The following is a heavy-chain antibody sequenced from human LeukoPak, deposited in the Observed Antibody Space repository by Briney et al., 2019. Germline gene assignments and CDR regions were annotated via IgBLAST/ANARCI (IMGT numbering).Heavy chain of an antibody. Sequence: GGSLRLSCAVSGFTFTNYPMHWVRQAPGKGLEWVSIISYDGSNAYYADSVKGRFTISRDNSKNTLSLQMNSLRPEDTAVYYCARGTRSGWLYFDFWGQGTLVTVSS. CDR3: ARGTRSGWLYFDF. J-gene: IGHJ4*02. CDR2: ISYDGSNA. V-gene: IGHV3-30*04. D-gene: IGHD6-19*01. CDR1: GFTFTNYP.